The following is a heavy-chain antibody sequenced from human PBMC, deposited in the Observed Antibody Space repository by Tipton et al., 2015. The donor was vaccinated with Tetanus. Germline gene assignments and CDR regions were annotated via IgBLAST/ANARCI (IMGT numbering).Heavy chain of an antibody. Sequence: TLSLTCTVSGGSVSTYYWSWVRQPAGKGLEWIGLIFLSGTTYYSPSLGSRVTMSADTSKNQFSLKLSTVTAADTAVYYCARAAGSRYFDLWGRGTLVTVSS. J-gene: IGHJ2*01. CDR1: GGSVSTYY. V-gene: IGHV4-4*07. CDR3: ARAAGSRYFDL. CDR2: IFLSGTT.